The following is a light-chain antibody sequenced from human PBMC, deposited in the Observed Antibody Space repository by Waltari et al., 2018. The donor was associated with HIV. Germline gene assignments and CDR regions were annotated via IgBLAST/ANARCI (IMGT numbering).Light chain of an antibody. CDR1: AWSKQL. CDR3: QSPDSSGTYVG. Sequence: SYELTQPPSVSVSPGQTARITCSGAAWSKQLAFLYQQKPGQAPTLVIYKDSERPSGIPERFSGSSSGTTVTLTISGVQAEDEADYYCQSPDSSGTYVGFGGGTKLTVL. J-gene: IGLJ2*01. V-gene: IGLV3-25*03. CDR2: KDS.